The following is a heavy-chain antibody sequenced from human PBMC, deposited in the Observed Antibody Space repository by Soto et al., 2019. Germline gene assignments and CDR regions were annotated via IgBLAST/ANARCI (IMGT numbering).Heavy chain of an antibody. J-gene: IGHJ3*01. CDR2: ISDSGDSA. Sequence: LRLSCAASGFTFSIYGMSWVRQVPGKGLEWVSTISDSGDSAYYADSVKGRFTISRDNSKNTLYLQMNSLRDEDTAVYYCARPYGGKIGDAPDLWGQGTMVTVSS. D-gene: IGHD2-15*01. V-gene: IGHV3-23*01. CDR1: GFTFSIYG. CDR3: ARPYGGKIGDAPDL.